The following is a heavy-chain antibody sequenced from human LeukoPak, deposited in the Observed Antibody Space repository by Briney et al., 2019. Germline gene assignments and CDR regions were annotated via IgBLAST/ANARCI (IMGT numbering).Heavy chain of an antibody. V-gene: IGHV3-23*01. J-gene: IGHJ5*02. CDR2: ISGSGGST. Sequence: GGSLRLSCAASGFTFSTYAMSWVRQTPEKGLEWVSAISGSGGSTYYADSVKGRFTISRDNSKNTLYLQMNSLRAEDTAVYYCAKDGGFGEYFPFFSWGQGTLVTVSS. CDR3: AKDGGFGEYFPFFS. D-gene: IGHD3-10*01. CDR1: GFTFSTYA.